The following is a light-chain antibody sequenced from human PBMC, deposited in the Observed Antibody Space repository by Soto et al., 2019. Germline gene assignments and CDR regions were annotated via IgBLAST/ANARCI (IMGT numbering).Light chain of an antibody. CDR2: DVS. Sequence: QSALTQPASVSGSPGQSITISCTGTGSDVGGYNYVSWYRQHTGKAPKVMIYDVSNRPSGVSNRFSGSKSGNTASLTISGLQAEDEADYYCSSYTSASTPLVFGGGTKVTVL. CDR3: SSYTSASTPLV. CDR1: GSDVGGYNY. V-gene: IGLV2-14*01. J-gene: IGLJ2*01.